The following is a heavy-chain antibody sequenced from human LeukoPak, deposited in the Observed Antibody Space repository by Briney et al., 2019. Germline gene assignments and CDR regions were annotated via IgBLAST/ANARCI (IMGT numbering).Heavy chain of an antibody. J-gene: IGHJ6*03. D-gene: IGHD5-24*01. V-gene: IGHV4-59*08. CDR2: IFYSGST. CDR1: GGSISTYY. Sequence: SETLSLTCTVSGGSISTYYWSWIRQPPGKGLEWIGYIFYSGSTNYNPSLKGRVTISVDTSRNQFSLKLSSVTAADTAVYYCARHNEDGYSHYYLDVWGKGTTVTVSS. CDR3: ARHNEDGYSHYYLDV.